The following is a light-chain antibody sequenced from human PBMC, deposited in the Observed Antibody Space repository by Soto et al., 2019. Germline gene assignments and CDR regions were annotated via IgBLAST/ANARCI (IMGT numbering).Light chain of an antibody. CDR1: SSNVGSNY. J-gene: IGLJ2*01. Sequence: QSVLTQPPSASGTPGQRVTISCSGSSSNVGSNYVYWYQQLPGTAPKLLIYRNNPRPSGVPDRFSGSKSGTSASLAISGVRSEDEADYDCAAWDDSLSVVVFGGGTMRTVL. CDR2: RNN. CDR3: AAWDDSLSVVV. V-gene: IGLV1-47*01.